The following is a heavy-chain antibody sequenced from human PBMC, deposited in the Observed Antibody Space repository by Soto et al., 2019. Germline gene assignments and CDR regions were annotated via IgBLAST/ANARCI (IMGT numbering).Heavy chain of an antibody. CDR3: AREPSYSSSWYYYYGMDA. Sequence: PSQTLSLTCAISGDSVSSNSAAWNWIRQSPSRGLEWLGRTYYRSKWYNDYAVSVKSRITINPDTSKKQFSLQLNSLTPEDTAVYYCAREPSYSSSWYYYYGMDAWGQGTTVTVSS. CDR1: GDSVSSNSAA. V-gene: IGHV6-1*01. CDR2: TYYRSKWYN. J-gene: IGHJ6*02. D-gene: IGHD6-13*01.